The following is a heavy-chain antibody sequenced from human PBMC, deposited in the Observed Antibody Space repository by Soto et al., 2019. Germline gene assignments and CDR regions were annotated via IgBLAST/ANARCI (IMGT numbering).Heavy chain of an antibody. D-gene: IGHD2-2*01. CDR1: GCTFSSYA. Sequence: AGGSLRLSCAASGCTFSSYAMSWVRQAPGKGLEWVSAISGSGGSTYYADSVKGRFTISRDNSKNTLYLQMNSLRAEDTAVYYCAKVFCSSSSCYSLGYYYYGLAVWGQGTTVTVSS. V-gene: IGHV3-23*01. CDR3: AKVFCSSSSCYSLGYYYYGLAV. J-gene: IGHJ6*02. CDR2: ISGSGGST.